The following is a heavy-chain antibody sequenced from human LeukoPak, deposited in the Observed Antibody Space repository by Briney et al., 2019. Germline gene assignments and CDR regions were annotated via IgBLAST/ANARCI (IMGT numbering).Heavy chain of an antibody. Sequence: GFLRLTCAASGFTFHDYYVHWVRQATGKGLDRFSPIAPAGDTYYTGSVKGRFTISRENAKNSLYLQMNSLRAGDTAVYYCARVAKERVGGVYYFDYWGQGTLVTVSS. V-gene: IGHV3-13*01. J-gene: IGHJ4*02. CDR3: ARVAKERVGGVYYFDY. CDR1: GFTFHDYY. CDR2: IAPAGDT. D-gene: IGHD1-1*01.